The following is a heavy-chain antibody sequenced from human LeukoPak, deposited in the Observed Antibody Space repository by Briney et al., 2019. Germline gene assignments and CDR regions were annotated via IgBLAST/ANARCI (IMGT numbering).Heavy chain of an antibody. CDR2: ISSSSSTI. Sequence: GGSLRLSCAASGFTFSSYSMNWVRQAPGKGLEWVSYISSSSSTIYYADSVKGRFTISRDNAMNSLYLQMNSLRAEDTAVYYCARELSGSYAGNWFDPWGQGTLVTVSS. D-gene: IGHD1-26*01. CDR3: ARELSGSYAGNWFDP. CDR1: GFTFSSYS. V-gene: IGHV3-48*01. J-gene: IGHJ5*02.